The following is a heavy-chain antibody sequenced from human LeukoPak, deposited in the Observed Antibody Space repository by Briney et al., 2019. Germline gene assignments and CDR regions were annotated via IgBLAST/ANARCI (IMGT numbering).Heavy chain of an antibody. CDR1: GGSFSGYY. J-gene: IGHJ5*02. V-gene: IGHV4-34*01. D-gene: IGHD3-10*01. CDR3: ARVKRGYYGSGSYYNVNWFDP. CDR2: INHSGST. Sequence: PSETLSLTCAVYGGSFSGYYWSWIRQPPGKGLEWIGEINHSGSTNYNPSLKSRVTISVDTSKNQFSLKLSSVTAADTAVYYCARVKRGYYGSGSYYNVNWFDPWGQGTLVTVSS.